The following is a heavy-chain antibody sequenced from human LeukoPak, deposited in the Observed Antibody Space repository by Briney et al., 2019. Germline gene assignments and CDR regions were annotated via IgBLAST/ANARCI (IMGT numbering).Heavy chain of an antibody. J-gene: IGHJ4*02. V-gene: IGHV3-15*01. D-gene: IGHD4-17*01. CDR2: VKSKTAGGTT. CDR1: GFTFSNAW. CDR3: TTDYGDYVFRSDC. Sequence: PGGSLRLSCPASGFTFSNAWMNWFRQAPGKGLEWVVRVKSKTAGGTTDYAAPVKGRFIISRDDSKNTLYLQMNSLKTEDTAVYYCTTDYGDYVFRSDCWGQGTLVTVSS.